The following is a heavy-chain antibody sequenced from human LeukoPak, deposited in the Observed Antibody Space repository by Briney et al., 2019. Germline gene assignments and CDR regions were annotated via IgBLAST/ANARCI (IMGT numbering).Heavy chain of an antibody. D-gene: IGHD6-19*01. CDR2: IIPIYGTA. V-gene: IGHV1-69*06. CDR3: ARDRIAVAGRKYYYYMDV. CDR1: GGTFSSYA. Sequence: SVKVSFKASGGTFSSYAISWVRQAPGQGLEWMGGIIPIYGTANYAQKFQGRVTITADKSTSTAYMELSSLRSEDTAVYYCARDRIAVAGRKYYYYMDVWGKGTTVTVSS. J-gene: IGHJ6*03.